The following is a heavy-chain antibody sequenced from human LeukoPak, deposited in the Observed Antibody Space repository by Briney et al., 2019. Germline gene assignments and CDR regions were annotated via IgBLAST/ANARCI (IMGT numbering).Heavy chain of an antibody. V-gene: IGHV6-1*01. CDR1: GDSVSSNGAA. CDR3: GRGTDFGVVTN. CDR2: TYYRSQQWYS. J-gene: IGHJ4*02. D-gene: IGHD3-3*01. Sequence: SQTLSLTCAISGDSVSSNGAAWNWIRQSPSRGLEWLGRTYYRSQQWYSDYAPSVKGRITLNPDTSKNQFSLHLNSVTPEDTAVYYCGRGTDFGVVTNWGQGTLVTVSS.